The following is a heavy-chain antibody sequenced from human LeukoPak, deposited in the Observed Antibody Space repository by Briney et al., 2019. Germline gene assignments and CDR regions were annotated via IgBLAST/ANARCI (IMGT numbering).Heavy chain of an antibody. Sequence: SETLSLTCTVSGGSISSYYWGWIRQPPGKGLEWIGYIYYSGSTNYNPSLKSRVTISVDTSKNQFSLKLSSVTAADTAVYYCARATRLAYGGNSYYFDYWGQGTLVTVSS. J-gene: IGHJ4*02. D-gene: IGHD4-23*01. CDR3: ARATRLAYGGNSYYFDY. V-gene: IGHV4-59*01. CDR1: GGSISSYY. CDR2: IYYSGST.